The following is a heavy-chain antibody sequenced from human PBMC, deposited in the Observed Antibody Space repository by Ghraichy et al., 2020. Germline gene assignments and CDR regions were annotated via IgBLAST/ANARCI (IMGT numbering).Heavy chain of an antibody. CDR2: ISSSSSYI. J-gene: IGHJ4*02. D-gene: IGHD6-13*01. CDR3: ARDLQQQLYYFDY. V-gene: IGHV3-21*01. Sequence: GGSLRLSCAASGFTFSSYSMNWVHQAPGKGLEWVSSISSSSSYIYYADSVKGRFTISRDNAKNSLYLQMNSLRAEDTAVYYCARDLQQQLYYFDYWGQGTLVTVSS. CDR1: GFTFSSYS.